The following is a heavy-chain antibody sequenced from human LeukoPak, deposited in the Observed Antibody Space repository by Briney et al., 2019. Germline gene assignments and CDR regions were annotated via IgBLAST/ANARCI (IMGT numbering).Heavy chain of an antibody. D-gene: IGHD5-18*01. CDR2: ISSSSSYI. CDR1: GFTFSSYS. V-gene: IGHV3-21*01. Sequence: GGSLRLSCAASGFTFSSYSMNWVRQAPGKGLEWVSSISSSSSYIYYADSVKGRFTISRDNAKNSLYLQMNSLRAEDTAVYYCARSWLVSYWYDGMDVWGQGTTVTVSS. J-gene: IGHJ6*02. CDR3: ARSWLVSYWYDGMDV.